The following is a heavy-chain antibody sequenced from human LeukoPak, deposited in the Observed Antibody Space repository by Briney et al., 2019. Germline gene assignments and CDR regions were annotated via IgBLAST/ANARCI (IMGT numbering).Heavy chain of an antibody. CDR3: ARDPKGGYSYGWGAFDI. Sequence: GGSLRLSCAASGFTFSSYWMSWVRQAPGKGLEWVANIKQDGSDKYYVDSVKGRFTISRDNAKNSLYLQMNSLRAEDTAVYYCARDPKGGYSYGWGAFDIWGHGTMVTVSS. V-gene: IGHV3-7*01. CDR2: IKQDGSDK. J-gene: IGHJ3*02. D-gene: IGHD5-18*01. CDR1: GFTFSSYW.